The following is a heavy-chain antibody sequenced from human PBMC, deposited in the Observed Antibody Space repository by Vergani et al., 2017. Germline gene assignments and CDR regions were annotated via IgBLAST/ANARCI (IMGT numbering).Heavy chain of an antibody. D-gene: IGHD3-10*01. CDR1: GGSISSYY. V-gene: IGHV4-59*01. CDR2: IYYSGST. Sequence: QVQLQESGPGLVKPSETLSLTCTVSGGSISSYYWSWCRQPPGKGLEWIGYIYYSGSTNYNPSLKCRVTISVDTAKNQFSLNLSSVTAAATAVYYCASWNMVRGVINPPCPYYYYYVMDVWGQGTTVTVSS. CDR3: ASWNMVRGVINPPCPYYYYYVMDV. J-gene: IGHJ6*02.